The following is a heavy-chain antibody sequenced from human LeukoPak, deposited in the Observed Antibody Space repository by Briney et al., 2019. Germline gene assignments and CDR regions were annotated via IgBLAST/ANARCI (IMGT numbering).Heavy chain of an antibody. D-gene: IGHD4-23*01. CDR3: TATLTPSDAFDI. CDR2: IKSKGDGGTT. Sequence: GGSLRLSCAASGFTFSNAWMSWVRQSPGRGLEWVGRIKSKGDGGTTGYTAPVKGRFTISRDDSKNTLYLQMNSLKTEDTAVYYCTATLTPSDAFDIWGQGTLVTVSS. CDR1: GFTFSNAW. V-gene: IGHV3-15*01. J-gene: IGHJ3*02.